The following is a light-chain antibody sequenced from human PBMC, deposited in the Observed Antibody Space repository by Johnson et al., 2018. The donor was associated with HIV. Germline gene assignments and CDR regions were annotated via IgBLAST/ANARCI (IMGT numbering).Light chain of an antibody. J-gene: IGLJ1*01. V-gene: IGLV1-51*02. CDR3: ETWDSSLSGYYV. Sequence: QAVLTQPPSVSAAPGQMVSISCSGSSSNIGKNYVSWYQQFPGTAPKLLIHENKKRPSGIPDRFSGSKSGTSATLDITGLQTGDEADYYCETWDSSLSGYYVFGTGTKLTVL. CDR1: SSNIGKNY. CDR2: ENK.